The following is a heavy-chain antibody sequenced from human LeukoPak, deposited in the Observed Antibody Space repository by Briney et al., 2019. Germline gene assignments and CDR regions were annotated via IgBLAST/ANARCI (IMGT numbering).Heavy chain of an antibody. J-gene: IGHJ3*02. V-gene: IGHV3-9*01. CDR3: AKAQYYYDSSGYSAFDI. CDR2: ISWNSGSI. D-gene: IGHD3-22*01. Sequence: PGGSLRLSCAASGFTFDDYAMHWVRQAPGKGLEWVSGISWNSGSIGYADSVKGRFTISRDNAKNSLYLQMNSLRAEDTALYCCAKAQYYYDSSGYSAFDIWGQGTMVTVSS. CDR1: GFTFDDYA.